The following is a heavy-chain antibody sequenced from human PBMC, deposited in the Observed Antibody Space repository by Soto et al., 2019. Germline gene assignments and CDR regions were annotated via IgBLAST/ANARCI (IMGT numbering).Heavy chain of an antibody. Sequence: EVQLLESGGGVVQPGGSLRLSCVASGFNFTTFAMAWVRQAAGEGLEWVSGISCCGGSASYADSVKGRFSIARDDSKNTVSLQLNSLRVEDTAQYYCAKADGQQWLIPHLDNWGQGTLVTVS. V-gene: IGHV3-23*01. CDR3: AKADGQQWLIPHLDN. D-gene: IGHD6-19*01. J-gene: IGHJ4*02. CDR2: ISCCGGSA. CDR1: GFNFTTFA.